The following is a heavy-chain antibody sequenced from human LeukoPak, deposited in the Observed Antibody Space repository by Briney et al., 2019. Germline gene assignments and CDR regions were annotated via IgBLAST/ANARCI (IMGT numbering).Heavy chain of an antibody. V-gene: IGHV4-39*07. CDR3: ARGLPSGNYYDSSGYYAP. CDR1: GASISSSSYS. CDR2: IYYSGST. D-gene: IGHD3-22*01. Sequence: SETLSLTCTVSGASISSSSYSWGWIRQPPGKGLEWIGSIYYSGSTSSNPSLKSRVTISVDTSKNQFSLKLSSVTAADTAVYYCARGLPSGNYYDSSGYYAPWDQRTLVTVSS. J-gene: IGHJ5*02.